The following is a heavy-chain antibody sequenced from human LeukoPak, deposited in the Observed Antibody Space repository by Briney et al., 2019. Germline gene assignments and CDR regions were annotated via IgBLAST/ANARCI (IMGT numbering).Heavy chain of an antibody. J-gene: IGHJ4*02. D-gene: IGHD3-16*01. V-gene: IGHV4-39*01. Sequence: SETLSLTCTVSGGSISSSSYYWGWIRQPPGKGLERIGSIYYSGSTYYNPSLKSRVTISVDTSKNQFSLKLSSVTAADTAVYYCARHGLYGGVMRTPVDYWGQGTLVTVSS. CDR2: IYYSGST. CDR1: GGSISSSSYY. CDR3: ARHGLYGGVMRTPVDY.